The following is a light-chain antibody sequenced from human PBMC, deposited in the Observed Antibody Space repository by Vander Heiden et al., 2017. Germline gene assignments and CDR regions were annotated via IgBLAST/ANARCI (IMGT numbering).Light chain of an antibody. CDR3: QVYNTWPRIS. V-gene: IGKV3-15*01. CDR2: GAS. J-gene: IGKJ2*03. Sequence: QAPRLLIYGASTRATGIPARFSGSAYGTDFTLTMSSLQSEDFAVYYCQVYNTWPRISFGSETK.